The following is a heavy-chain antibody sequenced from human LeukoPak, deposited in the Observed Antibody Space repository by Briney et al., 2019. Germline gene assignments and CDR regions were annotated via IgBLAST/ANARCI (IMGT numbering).Heavy chain of an antibody. J-gene: IGHJ6*03. D-gene: IGHD6-13*01. CDR1: GFTFGDYA. Sequence: GGSLRLSCTASGFTFGDYAMSWVRQAPGKGLEWVSFIRSKVYGGTTEYAASVKGRFTISRDDSKSIAYLQMNSLKTEDTAVYYCTTDRIAAAGTWGYYYYMDVWGKGTTVTVSS. CDR2: IRSKVYGGTT. CDR3: TTDRIAAAGTWGYYYYMDV. V-gene: IGHV3-49*04.